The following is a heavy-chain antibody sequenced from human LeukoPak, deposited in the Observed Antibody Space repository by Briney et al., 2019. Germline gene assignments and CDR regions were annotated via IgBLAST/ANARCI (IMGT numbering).Heavy chain of an antibody. CDR1: GGTFSSYA. CDR3: ARDLPDKAPTYGMDV. J-gene: IGHJ6*02. V-gene: IGHV1-69*04. Sequence: SVKLSCTASGGTFSSYAISWVRQAPGQGLEWMGRIIPILGIANYAQKFQGRVTITADKSTSTAYMELSSLRSEDTAVYYCARDLPDKAPTYGMDVWGQGTTVTVSS. CDR2: IIPILGIA. D-gene: IGHD1-14*01.